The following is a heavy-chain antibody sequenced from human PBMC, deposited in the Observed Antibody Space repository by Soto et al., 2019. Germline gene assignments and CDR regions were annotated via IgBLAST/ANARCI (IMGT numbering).Heavy chain of an antibody. D-gene: IGHD3-9*01. Sequence: SETLSLTCTVSSASFTVYYWSWIRQPPGKGLEWLGYSNYSGSTSYNPSLTSRVTISVDTSKNQFSLRLRAVTAADTAVYYCARCPIDHNWFDPWGQGTLVTVSS. CDR3: ARCPIDHNWFDP. CDR2: SNYSGST. V-gene: IGHV4-59*01. J-gene: IGHJ5*02. CDR1: SASFTVYY.